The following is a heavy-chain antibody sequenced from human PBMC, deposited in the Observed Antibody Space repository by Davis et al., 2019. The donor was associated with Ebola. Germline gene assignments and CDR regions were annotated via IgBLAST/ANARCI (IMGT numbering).Heavy chain of an antibody. J-gene: IGHJ4*02. CDR1: GFTFRSYW. D-gene: IGHD3-22*01. CDR3: ARGGWSAMIVDY. Sequence: GESLKISCAASGFTFRSYWMSWVRQAPGKGLEWLANIKQDGSEKYYVDSVKGRFTISRDNARTSLYLQMNSPRAEDTAVYYCARGGWSAMIVDYWGQGTLVTVSS. V-gene: IGHV3-7*01. CDR2: IKQDGSEK.